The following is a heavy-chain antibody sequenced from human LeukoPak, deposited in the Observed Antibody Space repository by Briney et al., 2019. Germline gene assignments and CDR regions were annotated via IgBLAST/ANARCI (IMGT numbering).Heavy chain of an antibody. CDR3: ARAKRGSPRSSGVVVVAAADNPRNQDAFDI. Sequence: PSETLSLTCTVSGGSVSSGSYYWSWIRQPPGKGLEWIGYIYYRGSTNYNPSLKSRVTISVDTSKNQFCLKLSSVTAADTAVYYCARAKRGSPRSSGVVVVAAADNPRNQDAFDIWGQGTMVTVSS. CDR1: GGSVSSGSYY. CDR2: IYYRGST. J-gene: IGHJ3*02. V-gene: IGHV4-61*01. D-gene: IGHD2-15*01.